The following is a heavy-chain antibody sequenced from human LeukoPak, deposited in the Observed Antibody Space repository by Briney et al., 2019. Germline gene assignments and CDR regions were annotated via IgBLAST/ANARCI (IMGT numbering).Heavy chain of an antibody. J-gene: IGHJ4*02. CDR2: ISAYNGNT. V-gene: IGHV1-18*04. CDR3: ARGMQTPGPFDY. Sequence: ASVKVSCKASGYTFTSYGISWVGQAPGQGLEGMGWISAYNGNTNYAQKLQGRVTMTTDTSTSTAYMELRSLRSDDTAVYYCARGMQTPGPFDYWGQGTLVTVSS. CDR1: GYTFTSYG.